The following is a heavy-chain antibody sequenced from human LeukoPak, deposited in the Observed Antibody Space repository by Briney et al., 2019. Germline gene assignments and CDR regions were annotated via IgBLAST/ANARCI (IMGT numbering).Heavy chain of an antibody. CDR2: IYYSGST. CDR1: GGSISSGDYY. Sequence: PSETLSLTCTVSGGSISSGDYYWSWIRQPPGKGLEWIGYIYYSGSTYYNPSLKSRVTISVDTSKNQFSLKLSSVTAADTAVYYCARADYDILTGYSGVPQPVDYWGQGTLVTVSS. V-gene: IGHV4-30-4*01. CDR3: ARADYDILTGYSGVPQPVDY. J-gene: IGHJ4*02. D-gene: IGHD3-9*01.